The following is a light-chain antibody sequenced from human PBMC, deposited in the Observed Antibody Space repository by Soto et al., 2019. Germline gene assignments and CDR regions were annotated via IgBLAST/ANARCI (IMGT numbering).Light chain of an antibody. Sequence: SYVVTQPPSVSVAPGQTATITCGADNMGSQTVHWFQQRPGQAPVVVIYDHRDRPSGIPERFSGSTSGKTATLTISRAEVGDEADYYCLVWHRNSYFAVFGGGTKLTVL. CDR1: NMGSQT. V-gene: IGLV3-21*02. J-gene: IGLJ3*02. CDR3: LVWHRNSYFAV. CDR2: DHR.